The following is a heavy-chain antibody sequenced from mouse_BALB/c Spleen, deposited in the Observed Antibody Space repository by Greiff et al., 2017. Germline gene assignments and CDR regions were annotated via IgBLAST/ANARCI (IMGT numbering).Heavy chain of an antibody. D-gene: IGHD2-10*01. Sequence: VQLQQPGAELVKPGASVKLSCKASGYTFTSYWMHWVKQRPGQGLEWIGEIDPSDSYTNYNQKFKGKATLTVDKSSSTAYMQLSSLTSEDSAVYYCAIPSYYGNYGDFDYWGQGTTLTVSS. CDR2: IDPSDSYT. J-gene: IGHJ2*01. CDR3: AIPSYYGNYGDFDY. CDR1: GYTFTSYW. V-gene: IGHV1-69*02.